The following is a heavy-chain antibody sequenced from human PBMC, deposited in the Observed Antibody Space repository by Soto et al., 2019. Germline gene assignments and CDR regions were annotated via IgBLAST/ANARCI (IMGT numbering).Heavy chain of an antibody. Sequence: AASVKVSCKASGGTFSSYAISWVRQAPGQGLEWMGGIIPIFGTANYAQKFQGRVTITADESTSTAYMELSSLRSEDTAVYYCARDLKYSDYFYYYGMDVWGQGTTVTVSS. CDR3: ARDLKYSDYFYYYGMDV. J-gene: IGHJ6*02. D-gene: IGHD4-17*01. CDR2: IIPIFGTA. CDR1: GGTFSSYA. V-gene: IGHV1-69*13.